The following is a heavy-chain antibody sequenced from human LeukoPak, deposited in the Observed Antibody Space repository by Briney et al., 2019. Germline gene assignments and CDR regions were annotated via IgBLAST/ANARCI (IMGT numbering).Heavy chain of an antibody. CDR3: ARIPGSSWFSYWYFDL. CDR2: ISSSGSYI. Sequence: GGSLRLSCAASGFTFSSYSINWVRQAPGKGLEWVSSISSSGSYIYYADSLKGRFTISRDNAKNSLYLQMNSLRAEDTAVYYCARIPGSSWFSYWYFDLWGRGTLVTVSS. CDR1: GFTFSSYS. D-gene: IGHD6-13*01. J-gene: IGHJ2*01. V-gene: IGHV3-21*01.